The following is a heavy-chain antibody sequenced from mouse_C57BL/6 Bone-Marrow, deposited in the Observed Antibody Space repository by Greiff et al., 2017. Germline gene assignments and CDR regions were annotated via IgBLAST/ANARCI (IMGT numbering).Heavy chain of an antibody. CDR3: ASREGDSYDVPLAY. J-gene: IGHJ3*01. D-gene: IGHD2-12*01. CDR2: IDPANGNT. Sequence: VQLQQSVAELVRPGASVKLSCTASGFNINNSCMPWVKQRPGQGLEWIGRIDPANGNTNYTPKFKGKATLTADTSSSTAYLQLSSLTSEDTAIDYCASREGDSYDVPLAYWGQGTLVTVSA. V-gene: IGHV14-3*01. CDR1: GFNINNSC.